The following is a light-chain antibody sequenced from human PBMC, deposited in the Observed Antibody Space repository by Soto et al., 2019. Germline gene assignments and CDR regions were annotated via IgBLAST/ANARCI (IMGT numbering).Light chain of an antibody. V-gene: IGLV2-8*01. Sequence: QSVLTQPPSASGSPGQSVTISCTGTSSDVGGYNYVSWYQQHPGKAPKLMIYEVSKRPSGVPDRFSGSKSGNTASPTVSGLQAEDEADYYCSSYAGSNNKVFGGGTKLTVL. CDR3: SSYAGSNNKV. J-gene: IGLJ2*01. CDR1: SSDVGGYNY. CDR2: EVS.